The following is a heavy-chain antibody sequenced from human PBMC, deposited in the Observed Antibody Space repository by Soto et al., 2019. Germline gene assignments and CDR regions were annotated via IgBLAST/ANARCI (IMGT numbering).Heavy chain of an antibody. CDR2: MYYGGRT. D-gene: IGHD1-26*01. Sequence: PSETLSLTCTVSGGSVSSVSYCWSWIRQPPGKGLEWIGYMYYGGRTNYNPSLKSRVTISVDTSKMQVSLKLSSVTAADTAVYFCARGTPLPRIVRSSRGPWFDPWGQGTLVIVSS. V-gene: IGHV4-61*01. J-gene: IGHJ5*02. CDR3: ARGTPLPRIVRSSRGPWFDP. CDR1: GGSVSSVSYC.